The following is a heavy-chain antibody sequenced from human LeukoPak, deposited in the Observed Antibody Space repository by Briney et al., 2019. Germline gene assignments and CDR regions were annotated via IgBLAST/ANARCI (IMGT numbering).Heavy chain of an antibody. CDR2: IYSSGST. CDR3: ARHVGIHLWSLYFDY. Sequence: SETLSLTCIVSGGSLSRYYWSWIRQPPGKGLEWIGYIYSSGSTDYNPSLKSRATISLDTPNHQFSLKLTSVTAADTAVYYCARHVGIHLWSLYFDYWGQGSLVTVSS. V-gene: IGHV4-59*08. D-gene: IGHD5-18*01. J-gene: IGHJ4*02. CDR1: GGSLSRYY.